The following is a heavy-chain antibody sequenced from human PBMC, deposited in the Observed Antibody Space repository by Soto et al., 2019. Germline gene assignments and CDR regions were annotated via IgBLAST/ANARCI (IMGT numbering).Heavy chain of an antibody. J-gene: IGHJ4*02. CDR2: IFYSGTT. V-gene: IGHV4-61*01. Sequence: SETLSLTFIVPGGSVYSDCYYWSWIRQPPGKRPEWIGYIFYSGTTQYSPAHASRVTISLETSKNQFSLELNSVTAADTAVYYCARRIVATETFDYWGQGTLVTVSS. CDR3: ARRIVATETFDY. CDR1: GGSVYSDCYY. D-gene: IGHD5-12*01.